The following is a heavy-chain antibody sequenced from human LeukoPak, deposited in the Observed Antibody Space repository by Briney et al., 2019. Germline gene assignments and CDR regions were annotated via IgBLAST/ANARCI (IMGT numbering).Heavy chain of an antibody. V-gene: IGHV1-69*13. Sequence: ASVKVSCKASGGTFSSYAISWVRQAPGQGLEWMGGIIPIFGTANYAQKFQGRVTITADESTSTAYMELSSLRSEDTAVYYCAREPVPGVTIFGVVIFSDAEYLQHWGQGTLVTVSS. CDR2: IIPIFGTA. D-gene: IGHD3-3*01. CDR3: AREPVPGVTIFGVVIFSDAEYLQH. CDR1: GGTFSSYA. J-gene: IGHJ1*01.